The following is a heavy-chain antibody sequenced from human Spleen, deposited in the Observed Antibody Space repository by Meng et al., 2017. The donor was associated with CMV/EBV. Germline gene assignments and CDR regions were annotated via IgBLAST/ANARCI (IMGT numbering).Heavy chain of an antibody. CDR3: ARGPLRYCSSTSCYGVYFDY. D-gene: IGHD2-2*01. Sequence: GGSLRLSCAASGFSVKSYYMSWVRQAPGKGLEWVAVMYPGGSIYYGDSVKGRFTISRDKTKNTLYLQMNSLRAEDTAVYYCARGPLRYCSSTSCYGVYFDYWGQGTLVTVSS. CDR2: MYPGGSI. V-gene: IGHV3-66*02. J-gene: IGHJ4*02. CDR1: GFSVKSYY.